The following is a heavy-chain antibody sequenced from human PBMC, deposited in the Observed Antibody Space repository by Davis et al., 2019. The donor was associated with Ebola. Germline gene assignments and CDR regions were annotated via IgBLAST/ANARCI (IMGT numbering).Heavy chain of an antibody. D-gene: IGHD4-17*01. J-gene: IGHJ4*02. CDR1: GYTFTNYG. Sequence: ASAKVSCKASGYTFTNYGINWVRQASGQGLEWMGWISVYSGNTNYTQKLQGRVTMTTETSTSTAYMELRSLRSDDTAVYFCARAVGMTTVTPAYWGQGTLVTVSS. CDR3: ARAVGMTTVTPAY. CDR2: ISVYSGNT. V-gene: IGHV1-18*01.